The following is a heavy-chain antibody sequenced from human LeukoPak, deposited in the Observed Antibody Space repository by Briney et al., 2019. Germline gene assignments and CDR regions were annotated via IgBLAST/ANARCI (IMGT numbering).Heavy chain of an antibody. J-gene: IGHJ4*02. CDR3: ARQAGSGSYYDY. D-gene: IGHD3-10*01. V-gene: IGHV5-10-1*01. CDR1: GYSFTSYW. Sequence: KRGESLKISCKGSGYSFTSYWISWVRQMPGKGLEWMGRIDPSGSYTNYSPSFQGHVTISADKSISTAYLQWSSLKASDTAMYYCARQAGSGSYYDYWGQGTLVTVSS. CDR2: IDPSGSYT.